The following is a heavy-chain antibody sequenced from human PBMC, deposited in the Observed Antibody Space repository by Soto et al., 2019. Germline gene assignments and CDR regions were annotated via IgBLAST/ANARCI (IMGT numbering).Heavy chain of an antibody. D-gene: IGHD1-20*01. V-gene: IGHV1-18*01. CDR3: ARDAAIGMNDY. CDR1: GYTFTSYG. J-gene: IGHJ4*02. Sequence: QVQLVQSGAEVKKPGASVKVSCKASGYTFTSYGISWVRQDPGQGLEWMGWISAYNGNKKYAQKVQGRVTMTTDTSTTTAYMEVRSLRSDDTAVYYCARDAAIGMNDYWGQGTLVTVSS. CDR2: ISAYNGNK.